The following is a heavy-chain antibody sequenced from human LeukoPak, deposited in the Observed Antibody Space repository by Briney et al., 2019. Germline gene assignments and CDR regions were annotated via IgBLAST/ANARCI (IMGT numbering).Heavy chain of an antibody. D-gene: IGHD6-19*01. CDR1: GFTFNDYY. CDR3: ARCSGWSQYDF. V-gene: IGHV3-11*01. Sequence: PGGSLRLSCAASGFTFNDYYMSWIRQAPGEGLEWVSYISGRGNSIHYADSVKGRFTISRDNANDSLYLQMNSLRAEDTAIYYCARCSGWSQYDFWGQGTLVTVSS. J-gene: IGHJ4*02. CDR2: ISGRGNSI.